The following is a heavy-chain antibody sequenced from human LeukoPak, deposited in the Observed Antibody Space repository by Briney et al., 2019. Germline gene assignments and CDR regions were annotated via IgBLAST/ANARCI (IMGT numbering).Heavy chain of an antibody. V-gene: IGHV6-1*01. CDR2: TYYRSKWYN. J-gene: IGHJ4*02. CDR1: GDNVSSNSTA. Sequence: SQTLSLTCAISGDNVSSNSTAWHWIRQSPSGGREWLGRTYYRSKWYNDYGVSVKSRITINPDTSKNQFSLQLNSVTPEDTAVYYCARDSVGGWLFDYWGQGTLVTVSS. CDR3: ARDSVGGWLFDY. D-gene: IGHD6-19*01.